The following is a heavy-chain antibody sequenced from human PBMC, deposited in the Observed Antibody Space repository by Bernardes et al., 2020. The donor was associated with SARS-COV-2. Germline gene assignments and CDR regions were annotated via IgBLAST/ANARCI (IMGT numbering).Heavy chain of an antibody. CDR3: ARDLTAVVQSANYYYGMDV. D-gene: IGHD6-13*01. Sequence: ASVKVSCKASGYTFTSYYMHWVRQAPGQGLEWMGIINPSGGSTSYAQKFQGRVTMTRDTSTSTVYMELSSLRSEDTAVYYCARDLTAVVQSANYYYGMDVWGQGTTVTVSS. CDR2: INPSGGST. CDR1: GYTFTSYY. J-gene: IGHJ6*02. V-gene: IGHV1-46*01.